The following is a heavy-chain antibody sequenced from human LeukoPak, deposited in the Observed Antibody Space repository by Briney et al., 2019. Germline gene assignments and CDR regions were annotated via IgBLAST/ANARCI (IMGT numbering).Heavy chain of an antibody. D-gene: IGHD3-22*01. J-gene: IGHJ1*01. CDR2: IKRETDGGTI. V-gene: IGHV3-15*01. CDR3: TTDRYYDNSELQFQH. CDR1: GFTLNNAR. Sequence: TGGSLRLSCAASGFTLNNARMSWVRQAPGKGLEWLGRIKRETDGGTIDYAAPVKGRFTISRDDSRNTLYLQMDSLKIEDTAVYYCTTDRYYDNSELQFQHWGQGTLVTVSS.